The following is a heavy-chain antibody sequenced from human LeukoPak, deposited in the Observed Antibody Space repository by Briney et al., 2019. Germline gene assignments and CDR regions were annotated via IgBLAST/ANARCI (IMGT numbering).Heavy chain of an antibody. CDR1: GFSLSAFA. Sequence: PGGSLRLSCVASGFSLSAFAISWVRQAPGEGLEWVSAVSGSGGRTFYADSVRGRFTISRDNSKKTVFLQMDSLRAEDTAVYYCAKGGLSMTDAPHGDVVTTTLDGFDIWGQGTMVTVSS. J-gene: IGHJ3*02. D-gene: IGHD2-21*02. CDR3: AKGGLSMTDAPHGDVVTTTLDGFDI. V-gene: IGHV3-23*01. CDR2: VSGSGGRT.